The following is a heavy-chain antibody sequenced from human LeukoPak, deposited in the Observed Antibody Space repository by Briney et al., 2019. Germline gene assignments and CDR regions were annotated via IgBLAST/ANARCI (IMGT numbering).Heavy chain of an antibody. J-gene: IGHJ5*02. CDR2: IYYSGST. CDR3: ARAGFYYDSSGYSKLNWFDP. Sequence: SETLSLTCTVSGGSISSYYWSWIRQHPGKGLEWIGYIYYSGSTYYNPSLKSRVTISVDTSKNQFSLKLSSVTAADTAVYYCARAGFYYDSSGYSKLNWFDPWGQGTLVTVSS. V-gene: IGHV4-59*06. CDR1: GGSISSYY. D-gene: IGHD3-22*01.